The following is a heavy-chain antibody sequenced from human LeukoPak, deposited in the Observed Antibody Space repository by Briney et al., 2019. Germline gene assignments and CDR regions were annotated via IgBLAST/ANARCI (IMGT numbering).Heavy chain of an antibody. V-gene: IGHV3-23*01. CDR3: AREGPRMATIVGVFDY. Sequence: PGGSLRLSCAASGFTFSTYAMSWVRQAPGKGLEWVSSVSGSGGNTHYADSVKGRFTISRDNSKNTLSLQMNSLRAEDTAVYYCAREGPRMATIVGVFDYWGQGTLVTVSS. CDR1: GFTFSTYA. D-gene: IGHD5-24*01. J-gene: IGHJ4*02. CDR2: VSGSGGNT.